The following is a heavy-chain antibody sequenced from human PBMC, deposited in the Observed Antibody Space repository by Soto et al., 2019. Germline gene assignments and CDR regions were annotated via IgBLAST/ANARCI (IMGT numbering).Heavy chain of an antibody. CDR3: AKDFSGDGGVIVIFDY. CDR2: ISGSGGST. D-gene: IGHD3-16*02. CDR1: GFTFSSYA. V-gene: IGHV3-23*01. J-gene: IGHJ4*02. Sequence: EEQLLESGGGLVQPGGSLRLSCAASGFTFSSYAMSWVRQAPGKGLEWVSAISGSGGSTYSADSVKGRFTISRDNSKNTLYLQMNSLRAEDTALYYCAKDFSGDGGVIVIFDYWGQGTLVTVSS.